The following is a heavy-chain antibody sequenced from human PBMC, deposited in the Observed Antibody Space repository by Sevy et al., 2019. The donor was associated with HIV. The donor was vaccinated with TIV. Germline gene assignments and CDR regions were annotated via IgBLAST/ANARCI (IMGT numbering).Heavy chain of an antibody. D-gene: IGHD3-16*01. CDR3: ARGNAFDI. CDR2: IYTSGST. Sequence: SETLSLTCTVSGGSISSGSYYWSWIRQPAGKGLEWIGRIYTSGSTNYSPSLKSRVTISVDTSKNQFSLKLSSVTAADTAVYYCARGNAFDIWGQGTMVTVSS. J-gene: IGHJ3*02. V-gene: IGHV4-61*02. CDR1: GGSISSGSYY.